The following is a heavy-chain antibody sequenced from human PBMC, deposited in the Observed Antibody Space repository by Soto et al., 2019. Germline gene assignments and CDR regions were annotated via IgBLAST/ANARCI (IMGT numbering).Heavy chain of an antibody. CDR1: GFTFSSYS. V-gene: IGHV3-48*01. Sequence: EVQLVESGGGLVQPGGSLRLSCAASGFTFSSYSVNWVRQAPGKGLEWVSYISSSSRTIYCADSVKGRFTISRDNAKNSLYLQMNSLRAEDTAVYYCAREWDGDGYNSGWFDPWGQGTLVTVSS. CDR3: AREWDGDGYNSGWFDP. J-gene: IGHJ5*02. D-gene: IGHD5-12*01. CDR2: ISSSSRTI.